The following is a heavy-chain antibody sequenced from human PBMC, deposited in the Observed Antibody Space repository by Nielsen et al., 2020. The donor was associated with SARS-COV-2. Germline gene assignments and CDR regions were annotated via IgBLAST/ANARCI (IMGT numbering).Heavy chain of an antibody. CDR1: GYSISSGYY. V-gene: IGHV4-38-2*02. Sequence: SETLSLTCTVSGYSISSGYYWGWIRQPPGKGLEWIGSIYHSGSIYYNPSLKSRVTISVDTSKNQFSLKLSSVTAADTAVYYCARIFGVGVVVPLWGRGTLVTVSS. D-gene: IGHD3-22*01. CDR2: IYHSGSI. CDR3: ARIFGVGVVVPL. J-gene: IGHJ2*01.